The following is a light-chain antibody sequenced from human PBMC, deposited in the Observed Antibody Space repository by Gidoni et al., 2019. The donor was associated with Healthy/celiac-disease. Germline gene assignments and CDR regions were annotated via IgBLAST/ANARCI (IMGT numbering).Light chain of an antibody. V-gene: IGKV1-39*01. CDR3: QQSNSIPFT. Sequence: DIQMTQSPSSLSASVGDRVTITCRASQSIGRYLDWYQQKPGTAPKLLIYAASNLQSGVPSRFSGSASGTDFTLTISSLQAEDFATYHCQQSNSIPFTFGPGTKVDIK. J-gene: IGKJ3*01. CDR1: QSIGRY. CDR2: AAS.